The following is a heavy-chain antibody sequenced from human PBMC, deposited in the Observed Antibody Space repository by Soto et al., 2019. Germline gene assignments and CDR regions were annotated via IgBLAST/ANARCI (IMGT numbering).Heavy chain of an antibody. Sequence: QVPLQQWGAGLLKPSETLSLTCAVYGGSFSGYYWSWIRQPPGKGLEWIGEINHSGSTNYNPSLKSRVTISVDTSKNQFSLKLSSVTAADTAVYYCARGARVYDSYDYWGQGTLVTVSS. CDR1: GGSFSGYY. V-gene: IGHV4-34*01. CDR3: ARGARVYDSYDY. D-gene: IGHD5-12*01. CDR2: INHSGST. J-gene: IGHJ4*02.